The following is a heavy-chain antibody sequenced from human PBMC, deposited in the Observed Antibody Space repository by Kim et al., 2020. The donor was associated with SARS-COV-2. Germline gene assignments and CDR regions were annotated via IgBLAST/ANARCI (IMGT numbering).Heavy chain of an antibody. CDR1: GFTFSSYA. J-gene: IGHJ4*02. CDR2: ISGSGGST. Sequence: GGSLRLSCAASGFTFSSYAMSWVRQAPGKGLEWVSGISGSGGSTYYADSVKGRYTISRDNSKNTLYLQMSSLRAEDTAVYYCAKDTLGGDGTYYFDYWGQGTLVTVSS. V-gene: IGHV3-23*01. CDR3: AKDTLGGDGTYYFDY. D-gene: IGHD2-21*02.